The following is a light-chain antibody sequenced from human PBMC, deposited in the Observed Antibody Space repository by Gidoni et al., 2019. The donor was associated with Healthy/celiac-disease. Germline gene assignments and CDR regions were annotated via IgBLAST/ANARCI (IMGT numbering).Light chain of an antibody. J-gene: IGKJ1*01. CDR1: QGIRND. CDR2: AAS. CDR3: HRAWT. V-gene: IGKV1-6*01. Sequence: AIQMTQSPSSLSASVGDRVTITCRASQGIRNDLGWYQQKPGKAPKLLIYAASSLQSGVPSRFSGSGSGTDFTLTISSLQPEDFATYYCHRAWTFGQGTKVEIK.